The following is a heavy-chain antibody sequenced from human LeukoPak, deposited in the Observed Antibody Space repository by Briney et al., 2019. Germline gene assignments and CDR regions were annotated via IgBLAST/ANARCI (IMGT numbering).Heavy chain of an antibody. CDR2: IYYSGST. CDR3: AYNLPRASSSWYAFDY. V-gene: IGHV4-31*03. Sequence: SETLSLTCTVSGGSISSGGYYWSWIRQHLGKGLEWIGYIYYSGSTYYNPSLKSRVTISVDTSKNQFSLKLSSVTAADTAVYYCAYNLPRASSSWYAFDYWGQGTLVTVSS. J-gene: IGHJ4*02. CDR1: GGSISSGGYY. D-gene: IGHD6-13*01.